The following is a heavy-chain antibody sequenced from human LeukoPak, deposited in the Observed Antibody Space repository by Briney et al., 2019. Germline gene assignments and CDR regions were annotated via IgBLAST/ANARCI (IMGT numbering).Heavy chain of an antibody. D-gene: IGHD3-10*01. J-gene: IGHJ3*02. CDR3: AKGTVRGWAFDI. V-gene: IGHV3-23*01. CDR1: GFTFSSYA. Sequence: GGSLRLSRAASGFTFSSYAMSWVRQAPGKGLEWVSAISGSGGSTYYADSVEGRFTISRDNSKNTLYLQMNSLRAEDTAVYYCAKGTVRGWAFDIWGQGTMVTVSS. CDR2: ISGSGGST.